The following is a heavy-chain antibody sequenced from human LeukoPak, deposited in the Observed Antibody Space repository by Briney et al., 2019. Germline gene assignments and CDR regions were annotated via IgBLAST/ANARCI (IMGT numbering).Heavy chain of an antibody. CDR2: ISVDGNNK. CDR1: GFTFSDYV. J-gene: IGHJ6*02. V-gene: IGHV3-30*03. Sequence: PGGSLRLSCVASGFTFSDYVMHWFRQAPGKGPEWVAVISVDGNNKYYGDSVKGRFTISRDNSRNTVSLQMVSLRAEDTAVYYCARVTTSTKYYSGMDVWGQGTTVTVSS. CDR3: ARVTTSTKYYSGMDV. D-gene: IGHD1-14*01.